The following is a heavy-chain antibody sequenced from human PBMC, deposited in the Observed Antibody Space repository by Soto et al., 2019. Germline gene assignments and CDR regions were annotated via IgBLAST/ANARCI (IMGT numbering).Heavy chain of an antibody. CDR2: IIPIFGTA. J-gene: IGHJ4*02. CDR3: ASGVGSGWYRSDY. V-gene: IGHV1-69*13. D-gene: IGHD6-19*01. CDR1: GGTFISYA. Sequence: SVKVSCKASGGTFISYAISWVRQAPGQGLEWMGGIIPIFGTANYAQKFQGRVTITADESTSTAYMELSSLRSEDTAVYYCASGVGSGWYRSDYWGQGTLVTVSS.